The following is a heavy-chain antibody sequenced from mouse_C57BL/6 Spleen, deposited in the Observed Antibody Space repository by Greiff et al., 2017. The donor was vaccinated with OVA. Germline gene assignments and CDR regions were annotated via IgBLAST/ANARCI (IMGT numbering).Heavy chain of an antibody. Sequence: VQLQQSGPELVTPGASVKISCKASGYAFSSSWMNWVKQRPGKGLEWIGRIYPGDGDTNNNGKFKGKATLTADKSSSKAYMQLSSLTSEDSAVYFCARGGGSSYWYFDVWGTGTTVTVSS. D-gene: IGHD1-1*01. CDR2: IYPGDGDT. V-gene: IGHV1-82*01. CDR3: ARGGGSSYWYFDV. J-gene: IGHJ1*03. CDR1: GYAFSSSW.